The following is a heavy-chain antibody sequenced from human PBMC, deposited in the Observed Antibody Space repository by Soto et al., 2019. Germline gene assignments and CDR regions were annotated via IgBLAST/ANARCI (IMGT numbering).Heavy chain of an antibody. D-gene: IGHD6-19*01. CDR2: IYHSGST. J-gene: IGHJ6*02. CDR1: GCSIRNGDYS. CDR3: ARAGIAVAGPARDYYYYGMDV. V-gene: IGHV4-30-2*01. Sequence: SDTLSITSHVYGCSIRNGDYSWRWIRQPPGKSLEWIGYIYHSGSTYYNPSLKNQSTKSVDRSKIQFSLKLSSVTAADTAVYYCARAGIAVAGPARDYYYYGMDVWGQGTTVT.